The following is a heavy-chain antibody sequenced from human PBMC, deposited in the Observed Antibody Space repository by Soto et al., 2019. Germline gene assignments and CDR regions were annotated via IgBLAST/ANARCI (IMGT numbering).Heavy chain of an antibody. J-gene: IGHJ4*02. Sequence: GGSLRLSCAASGFTFSSYAMSWVRQAPGKGLEWVSTISGSGGSTYYADSVKGRFTISRDNSKNTLYLQMNSLRAEDTAVYYCAKGGAVVSLLYDFDYWGQGTLVTVSS. CDR2: ISGSGGST. CDR3: AKGGAVVSLLYDFDY. D-gene: IGHD6-19*01. CDR1: GFTFSSYA. V-gene: IGHV3-23*01.